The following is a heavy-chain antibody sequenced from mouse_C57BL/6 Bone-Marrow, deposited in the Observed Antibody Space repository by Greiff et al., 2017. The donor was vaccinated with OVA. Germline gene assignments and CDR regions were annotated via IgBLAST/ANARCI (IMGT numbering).Heavy chain of an antibody. D-gene: IGHD6-1*01. Sequence: QVQLQQPGAELVMPGASVKLSCKASGYTFTSYWMHWVKQRPGQGLEWIGEIDPSDSYTNYNQKFRGKSTLTVDKSSSTAYMQLSSLTSEDSAVYYCARSAAAFFDYWGQVTTLTVSS. CDR1: GYTFTSYW. V-gene: IGHV1-69*01. CDR2: IDPSDSYT. J-gene: IGHJ2*01. CDR3: ARSAAAFFDY.